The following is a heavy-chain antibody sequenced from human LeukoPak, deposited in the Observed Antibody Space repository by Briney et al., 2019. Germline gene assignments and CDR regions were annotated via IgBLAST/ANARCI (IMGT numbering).Heavy chain of an antibody. V-gene: IGHV3-23*01. J-gene: IGHJ4*02. CDR3: AKVGGQLVSPGYFDY. CDR2: ISGSGGST. CDR1: GFTVSSNY. Sequence: GGSLRLSCAASGFTVSSNYMSWVRQAPGKGLEWVSAISGSGGSTYYADSVKGRFTISRDNSKNTLYLQMNSLRAEDTAVYYCAKVGGQLVSPGYFDYWGQGTLVTVSS. D-gene: IGHD6-6*01.